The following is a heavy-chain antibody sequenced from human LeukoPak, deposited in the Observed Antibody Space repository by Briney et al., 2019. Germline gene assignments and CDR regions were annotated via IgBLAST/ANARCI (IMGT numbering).Heavy chain of an antibody. Sequence: GGSLRLSCVASGLSFGNYWMDWVRQAPGKGLEWVGNIKQDGNEKYYVDSVKGRFTISRDNAKNSLYLQMNSQRAEDTAVYYCARVYSSSSGRALDYWGQGTLVTVSS. CDR2: IKQDGNEK. V-gene: IGHV3-7*01. CDR1: GLSFGNYW. CDR3: ARVYSSSSGRALDY. J-gene: IGHJ4*02. D-gene: IGHD6-6*01.